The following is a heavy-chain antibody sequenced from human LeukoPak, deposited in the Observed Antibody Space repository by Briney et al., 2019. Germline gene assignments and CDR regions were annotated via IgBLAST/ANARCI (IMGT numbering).Heavy chain of an antibody. CDR2: ISWNSGSI. Sequence: GGSLRLSCAASGFTFDDYAMHWVRQAPGKGLEWVSGISWNSGSIGYADSVKGRFTISRDNSKSTLYLQLNGLRGEDTAIYYCAKDLSYGFDYWGQGTLVTVSS. CDR3: AKDLSYGFDY. J-gene: IGHJ4*02. CDR1: GFTFDDYA. D-gene: IGHD5-18*01. V-gene: IGHV3-9*01.